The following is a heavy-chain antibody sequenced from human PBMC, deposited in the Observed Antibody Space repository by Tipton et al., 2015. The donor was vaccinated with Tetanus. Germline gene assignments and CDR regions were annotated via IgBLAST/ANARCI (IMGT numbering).Heavy chain of an antibody. V-gene: IGHV4-39*01. CDR2: IYYSGNS. Sequence: TLSLTCTVSGGSISGSSYYWGWIRQPPGKGLEWIGSIYYSGNSYYNPTLKSRVTISVDTPKNQFSLKLDSVTAADAAIYYCARPGVGGYTGYYFDFWGQGTVVTVSS. D-gene: IGHD5-12*01. CDR1: GGSISGSSYY. J-gene: IGHJ4*02. CDR3: ARPGVGGYTGYYFDF.